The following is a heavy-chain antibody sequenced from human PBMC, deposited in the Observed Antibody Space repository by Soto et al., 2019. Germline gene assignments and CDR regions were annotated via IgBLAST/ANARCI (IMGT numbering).Heavy chain of an antibody. J-gene: IGHJ4*02. V-gene: IGHV3-7*03. CDR2: IKQDGSEK. Sequence: EVQLLESGGGLVQPGESLRLSCAASGFTFSSSYMTWVRQAPGKGLEWVANIKQDGSEKNYVDSVRGRFTISRDNVKNSVFLQMNDLRVDDTAVYYCASRRAGNDFWGQGALVTVSS. CDR3: ASRRAGNDF. CDR1: GFTFSSSY.